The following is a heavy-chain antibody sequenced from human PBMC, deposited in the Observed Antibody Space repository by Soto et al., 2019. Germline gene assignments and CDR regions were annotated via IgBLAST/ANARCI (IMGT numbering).Heavy chain of an antibody. D-gene: IGHD3-22*01. Sequence: SETLSLTCTVSGGSISSGDYYWSWIRQPPGKGLEWIGYIYYSGSTYYNPSLKSRVTISVDTSKNQFSLKLSSVTAADTAVYYCARVRLDRRYYDSSGYERWGQGTLVTAPQ. CDR2: IYYSGST. J-gene: IGHJ4*02. CDR3: ARVRLDRRYYDSSGYER. CDR1: GGSISSGDYY. V-gene: IGHV4-30-4*01.